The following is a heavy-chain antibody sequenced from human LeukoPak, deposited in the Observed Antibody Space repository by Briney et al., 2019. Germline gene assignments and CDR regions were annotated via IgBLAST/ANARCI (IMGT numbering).Heavy chain of an antibody. CDR3: ASQGFTDYCDYGPLYYYYYGMDV. J-gene: IGHJ6*02. CDR1: GFTFSSYA. Sequence: GGSLRLSCAASGFTFSSYAMSWVRQAPGKGLEWVSAISGSGGSTYYADSVKGRFTISRDNSKNTLYLQMNSLRAEDTAVYYCASQGFTDYCDYGPLYYYYYGMDVWGQGTTVTVSS. D-gene: IGHD4-17*01. CDR2: ISGSGGST. V-gene: IGHV3-23*01.